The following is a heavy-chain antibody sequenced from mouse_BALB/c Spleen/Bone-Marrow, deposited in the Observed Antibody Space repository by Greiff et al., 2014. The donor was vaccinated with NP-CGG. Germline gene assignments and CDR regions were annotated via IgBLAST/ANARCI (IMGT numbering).Heavy chain of an antibody. Sequence: LQESGAELVKPGASVKLSCKASGYTFTSYWMHWVKQRPGQSLEWIGEINPSNGRTNYNEKFKSKATLTVDKSSSTAYMQLSSLTSEDSAVYYCARERYDYDWKDYWGQGTTLTVSS. V-gene: IGHV1S81*02. CDR3: ARERYDYDWKDY. J-gene: IGHJ2*01. CDR1: GYTFTSYW. D-gene: IGHD2-4*01. CDR2: INPSNGRT.